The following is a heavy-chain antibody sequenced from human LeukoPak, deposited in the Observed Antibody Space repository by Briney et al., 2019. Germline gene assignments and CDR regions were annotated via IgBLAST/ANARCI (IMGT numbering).Heavy chain of an antibody. D-gene: IGHD3-22*01. J-gene: IGHJ4*02. CDR2: VIPTNGGT. V-gene: IGHV1-2*02. Sequence: ASVKVSCKTSGYTFTGYYIHWVRQAPGQGLEWMGWVIPTNGGTNYAQNFQGRIAMTRDTSIGTAHMELSRLTSDDTAIYYCAKEAKDYYDADGYYLDYWGQGTLVTVSS. CDR3: AKEAKDYYDADGYYLDY. CDR1: GYTFTGYY.